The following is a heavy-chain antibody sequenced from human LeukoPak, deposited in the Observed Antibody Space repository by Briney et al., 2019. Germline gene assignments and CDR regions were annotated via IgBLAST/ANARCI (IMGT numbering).Heavy chain of an antibody. Sequence: GGSLRLSCAASGFTFSGAWIHWVRQVPGKGLMWVSAISHDATMTEYTDSVKGRFTISRDNDKKTVYLRMNSLRAEDAAVYYCTRGPLPAPGIADYWGQGTLVSVSS. CDR3: TRGPLPAPGIADY. D-gene: IGHD6-13*01. CDR2: ISHDATMT. J-gene: IGHJ4*02. CDR1: GFTFSGAW. V-gene: IGHV3-74*03.